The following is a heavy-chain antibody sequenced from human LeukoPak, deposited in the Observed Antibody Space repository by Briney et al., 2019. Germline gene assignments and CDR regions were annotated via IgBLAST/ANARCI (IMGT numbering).Heavy chain of an antibody. D-gene: IGHD3-3*01. CDR2: IRYDGSNK. J-gene: IGHJ4*02. CDR1: GFTFSSYG. CDR3: AKDFTIFGVKVYYFDY. V-gene: IGHV3-30*02. Sequence: GGSLRLSCAASGFTFSSYGMHWVRQAPGKGLEWVAFIRYDGSNKYYADSVKVRFTISRDNSKNTLYLQMNSLSAEDTAVYYCAKDFTIFGVKVYYFDYWGQGTLVTVSS.